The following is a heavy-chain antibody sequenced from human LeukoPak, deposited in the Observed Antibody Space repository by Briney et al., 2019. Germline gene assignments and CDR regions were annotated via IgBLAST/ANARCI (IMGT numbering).Heavy chain of an antibody. Sequence: PGRSLRLSCAASGFTFDDYAMHWVRQAPGKGLEWVSGISWNSGSIGYADSVKGRFTISRDNSKNTLYLQMNSLRAEDTAVYYCARTLRFLEWLLGYWGQGTLVTVSS. CDR3: ARTLRFLEWLLGY. J-gene: IGHJ4*02. D-gene: IGHD3-3*01. V-gene: IGHV3-9*01. CDR2: ISWNSGSI. CDR1: GFTFDDYA.